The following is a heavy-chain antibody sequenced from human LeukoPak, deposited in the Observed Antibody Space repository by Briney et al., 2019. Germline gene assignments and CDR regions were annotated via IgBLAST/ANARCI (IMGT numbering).Heavy chain of an antibody. J-gene: IGHJ4*02. CDR3: AREVLIVVERAANTIDY. Sequence: GGSLRLSCAASGFTFSDYYMSWIRQAPGKGLEWVSYISSSGSTIYYADSVKGRFTISRDNAKNSLYLQMNSLRAEDTAVYYCAREVLIVVERAANTIDYWGQGTRVTVSS. V-gene: IGHV3-11*01. CDR1: GFTFSDYY. D-gene: IGHD2-2*01. CDR2: ISSSGSTI.